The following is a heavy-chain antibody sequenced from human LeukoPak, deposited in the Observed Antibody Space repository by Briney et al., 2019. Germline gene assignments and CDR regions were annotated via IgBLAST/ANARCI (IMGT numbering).Heavy chain of an antibody. Sequence: SVKVSCKASGGTFSSYAISWVRQAPGQGLEWIGGIIPIFGTANYAQKFQGRVTITTDESTSTAYMELSSLRSEDTAVYYCARDLGLHSNYGYGWFDPWGQGTLVTVSS. V-gene: IGHV1-69*05. CDR3: ARDLGLHSNYGYGWFDP. J-gene: IGHJ5*02. D-gene: IGHD4-11*01. CDR2: IIPIFGTA. CDR1: GGTFSSYA.